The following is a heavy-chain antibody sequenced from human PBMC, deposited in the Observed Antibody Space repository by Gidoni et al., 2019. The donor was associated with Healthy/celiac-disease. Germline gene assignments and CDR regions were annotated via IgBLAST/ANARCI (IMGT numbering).Heavy chain of an antibody. D-gene: IGHD3-3*01. V-gene: IGHV3-30*18. Sequence: QVQLVESGGGVVQPGRSLRLACAASGFTFSSYGMHWVRQAPGKGLEGVAVISYDGSNKYYADSVKGRVTISRDNSKNTLYLQMNSLRAEDTAVYYCAKDRAYYDFWSAYWFDPWGQGTLVTVSS. CDR2: ISYDGSNK. CDR1: GFTFSSYG. CDR3: AKDRAYYDFWSAYWFDP. J-gene: IGHJ5*02.